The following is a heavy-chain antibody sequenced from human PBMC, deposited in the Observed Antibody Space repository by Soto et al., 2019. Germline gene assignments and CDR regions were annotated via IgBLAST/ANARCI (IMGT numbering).Heavy chain of an antibody. CDR2: IFSNDEK. Sequence: SGPTLVNPTQTLTLTCTVSGFSLSNARMGVSWIHQPPGKALEWLAHIFSNDEKSYSTSLQSRLTISKDTSKSQVVLTMTNMDPVDTATYYCARHVLRYPSRYYFDYWGQGTLVTVSS. J-gene: IGHJ4*02. D-gene: IGHD3-9*01. CDR1: GFSLSNARMG. CDR3: ARHVLRYPSRYYFDY. V-gene: IGHV2-26*01.